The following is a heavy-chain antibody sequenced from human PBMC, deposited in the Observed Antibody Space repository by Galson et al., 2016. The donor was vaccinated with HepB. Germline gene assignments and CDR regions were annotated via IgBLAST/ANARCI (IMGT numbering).Heavy chain of an antibody. CDR2: INYSGST. CDR3: ARDSTLGRGVTTDAFDI. CDR1: GVSITNAGYS. J-gene: IGHJ3*02. V-gene: IGHV4-31*03. Sequence: TLSLTCSVSGVSITNAGYSWTWIRQHPGKGLEYIAYINYSGSTYYNPSLKSRLTISVDTSKNQFSLTLSSVTATDTALYYCARDSTLGRGVTTDAFDIWGQGTMVTVAS. D-gene: IGHD3-10*01.